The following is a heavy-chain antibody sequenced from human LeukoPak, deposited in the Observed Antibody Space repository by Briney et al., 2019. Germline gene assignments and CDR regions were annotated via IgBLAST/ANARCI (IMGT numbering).Heavy chain of an antibody. D-gene: IGHD4-17*01. CDR3: VRTGDCSRTTGGWFDP. CDR1: GSFINSYH. V-gene: IGHV4-59*01. CDR2: IHYSGST. J-gene: IGHJ5*02. Sequence: SETLSLTFTGSGSFINSYHRSWIREPPGKGLEWIGYIHYSGSTNYRPSLKSRVTISIDTSKKQFSLKVRSVNAADTAMYYFVRTGDCSRTTGGWFDPWVQGTLVTVSS.